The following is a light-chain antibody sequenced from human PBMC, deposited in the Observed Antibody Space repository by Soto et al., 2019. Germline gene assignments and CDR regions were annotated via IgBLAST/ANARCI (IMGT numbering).Light chain of an antibody. CDR2: GAG. Sequence: EVVLTQSPGPLSLSPGERVTVSCRASQNVRKYLAWYQQKPGQAPRLVIYGAGTRGTGVPDRFSSSGSGTDFTLTINSLESDDSAVYYCHQYGESPPTFGGGTKVEI. V-gene: IGKV3-20*01. J-gene: IGKJ4*01. CDR1: QNVRKY. CDR3: HQYGESPPT.